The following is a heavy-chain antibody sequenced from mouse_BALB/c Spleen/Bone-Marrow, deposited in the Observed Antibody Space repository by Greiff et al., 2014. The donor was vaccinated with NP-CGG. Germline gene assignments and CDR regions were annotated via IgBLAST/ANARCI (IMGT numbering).Heavy chain of an antibody. D-gene: IGHD2-14*01. CDR3: TNLGTY. CDR1: GYTFTSYW. Sequence: QVQLQQSGAELVKPGASVKMSCKASGYTFTSYWMHWVKQRPGQGLEWIGAIDPADNYTHYNQEFKGKATLTVDTSSSTAYMQLSSLTAEDSAVYYGTNLGTYWGQGTLVTVSA. V-gene: IGHV1S127*01. J-gene: IGHJ3*01. CDR2: IDPADNYT.